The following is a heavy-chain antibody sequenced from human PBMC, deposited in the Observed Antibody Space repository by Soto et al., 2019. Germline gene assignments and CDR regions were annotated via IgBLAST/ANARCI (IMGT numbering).Heavy chain of an antibody. CDR1: GFSFRDYY. Sequence: GGSLRLSCAASGFSFRDYYMSWIRQAPGKGLEWISYISGSGNTIYYADSVKGRFIISRDNAKNSLFLQMNSLRADDTAVYYCARDRLPMVVVVMGWFDPWGRGTLVTVSS. CDR3: ARDRLPMVVVVMGWFDP. J-gene: IGHJ5*02. V-gene: IGHV3-11*01. CDR2: ISGSGNTI. D-gene: IGHD3-22*01.